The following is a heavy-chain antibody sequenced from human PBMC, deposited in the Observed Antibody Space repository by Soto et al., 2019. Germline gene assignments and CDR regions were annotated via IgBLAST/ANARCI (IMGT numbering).Heavy chain of an antibody. Sequence: QVQLQESGPGLVKPSETLSLTCTVSGDSISSFYWTWIRQPPGKGLEWVGYIFSSGSTNYNPSLTSRVTISVATSENQFSLKLTSVTAADTAVYYCARVGYCSSTPCWPIGYFEYWGQGTLVTVSS. CDR1: GDSISSFY. J-gene: IGHJ4*02. V-gene: IGHV4-59*01. CDR2: IFSSGST. D-gene: IGHD2-2*01. CDR3: ARVGYCSSTPCWPIGYFEY.